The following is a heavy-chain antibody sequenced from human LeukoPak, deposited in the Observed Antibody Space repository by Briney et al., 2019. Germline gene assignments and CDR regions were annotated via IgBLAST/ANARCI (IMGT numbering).Heavy chain of an antibody. CDR1: GYTFTGYY. J-gene: IGHJ4*02. V-gene: IGHV1-2*02. CDR3: AREISGEARSITV. Sequence: SVKVSCKASGYTFTGYYMHWVRQAPGQGVGWMGWLNPNSGGTNYTQKFQGRVTITRDTSISTAYMELSRLRSDDTAVYYCAREISGEARSITVWGQGTLVTVFS. CDR2: LNPNSGGT. D-gene: IGHD3-3*01.